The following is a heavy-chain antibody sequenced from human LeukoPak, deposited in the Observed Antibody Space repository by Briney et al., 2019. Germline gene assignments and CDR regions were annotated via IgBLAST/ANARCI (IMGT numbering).Heavy chain of an antibody. CDR1: GFTFDDYA. V-gene: IGHV3-9*01. CDR2: FSWNSGSI. J-gene: IGHJ6*02. Sequence: PGGSLRLSCAASGFTFDDYAMHWARQAPGQGLEWVSGFSWNSGSIGYADSVKGRFTISRDNAKNSLYLQMNSLRAEDTALYYCAISDGYYYGMDVWGQGTTVTVSS. CDR3: AISDGYYYGMDV.